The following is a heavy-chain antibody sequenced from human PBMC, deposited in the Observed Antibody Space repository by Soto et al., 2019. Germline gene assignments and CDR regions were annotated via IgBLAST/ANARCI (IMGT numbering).Heavy chain of an antibody. CDR3: ATHTDWSWDY. CDR2: INEDGSRR. Sequence: EVQLVESGGGLVQPGGSLRLSCGASGFTFINSWMAWVRQAPGKGLEWVANINEDGSRRHVVDSLKGRFTISRDNARSSLYLETNSLRAEDTAVYFCATHTDWSWDYWGQGTLVTVSS. D-gene: IGHD3-9*01. CDR1: GFTFINSW. V-gene: IGHV3-7*01. J-gene: IGHJ4*02.